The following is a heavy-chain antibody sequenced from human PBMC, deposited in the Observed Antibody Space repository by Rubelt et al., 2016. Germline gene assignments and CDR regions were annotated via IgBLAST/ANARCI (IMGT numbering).Heavy chain of an antibody. J-gene: IGHJ3*02. CDR1: GGSLSGYY. Sequence: QVQLQQWGTGLLKPSETLSLTCAVYGGSLSGYYWSWIRQPPGKGLEWIGEIYHSGITNYNPSLKSRVTISLDTSKNQFSLKLSSVTAADTAVYYCARDGYDSSGSTEAFDIWGQGTMVTVSS. CDR2: IYHSGIT. V-gene: IGHV4-34*01. D-gene: IGHD3-22*01. CDR3: ARDGYDSSGSTEAFDI.